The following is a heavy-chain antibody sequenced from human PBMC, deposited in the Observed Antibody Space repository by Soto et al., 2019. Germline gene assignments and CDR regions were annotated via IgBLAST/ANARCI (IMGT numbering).Heavy chain of an antibody. CDR1: GASFTSAVYY. J-gene: IGHJ4*02. V-gene: IGHV4-30-4*01. CDR2: IQNSVST. CDR3: AREQYGVGQFDH. Sequence: SETLSLTCSVSGASFTSAVYYCSWIRQLPGKGLEWIGYIQNSVSTIYSPSIKSRATISMDRSKNQFSLKLSSVTAADTAVYYCAREQYGVGQFDHWGPGMLVTVSS. D-gene: IGHD4-4*01.